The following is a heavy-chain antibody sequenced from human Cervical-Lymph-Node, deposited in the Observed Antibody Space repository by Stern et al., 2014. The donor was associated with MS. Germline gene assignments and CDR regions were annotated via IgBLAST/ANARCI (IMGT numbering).Heavy chain of an antibody. D-gene: IGHD3-10*01. CDR3: ARRGDTLEFDY. CDR1: GYTFSSYA. V-gene: IGHV1-18*01. J-gene: IGHJ4*02. CDR2: IITYSGDT. Sequence: VQLVQSGAEVRSPGASVRVSCKASGYTFSSYAISWVRQAPGQGLEWMGWIITYSGDTKYGQKYQGRVAMTTDTSTNTAYMELRSLRSDDTDIYYCARRGDTLEFDYWGQGTLVTVSS.